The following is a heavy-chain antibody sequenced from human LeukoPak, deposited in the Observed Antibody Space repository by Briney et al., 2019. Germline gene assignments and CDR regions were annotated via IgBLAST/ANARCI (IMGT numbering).Heavy chain of an antibody. Sequence: ASVKVSCKASGYTFTSYSMNWVRQAPGQGLEWMGWINTNTGNPTYAQGFTGRFVFSLDTSVSTAYLQISSLKAEDTAVYYCARVRTSSYYHYMDVWGKGTTVTVSS. D-gene: IGHD1-7*01. CDR3: ARVRTSSYYHYMDV. CDR2: INTNTGNP. CDR1: GYTFTSYS. V-gene: IGHV7-4-1*02. J-gene: IGHJ6*03.